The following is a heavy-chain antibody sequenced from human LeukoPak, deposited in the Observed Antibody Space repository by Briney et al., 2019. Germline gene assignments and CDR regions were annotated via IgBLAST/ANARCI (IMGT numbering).Heavy chain of an antibody. CDR2: ISWNSGSI. V-gene: IGHV3-9*01. D-gene: IGHD3-10*01. CDR3: AKGSQLLWFGELFD. Sequence: GRSLRLSCAASGSTFDDYAMHWVRQAPGKGLEWVSGISWNSGSIGYADSVKGRFTISRDNAKNSLYLQMNSLRAEDTALYYCAKGSQLLWFGELFDWGQGTLVTVSS. CDR1: GSTFDDYA. J-gene: IGHJ4*02.